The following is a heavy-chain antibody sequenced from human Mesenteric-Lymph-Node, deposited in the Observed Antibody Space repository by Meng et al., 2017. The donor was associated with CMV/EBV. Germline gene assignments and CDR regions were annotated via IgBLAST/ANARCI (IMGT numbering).Heavy chain of an antibody. CDR1: GFTFSNYW. J-gene: IGHJ4*02. Sequence: GESLKISCAASGFTFSNYWMTWVRQAPGKGLEWVANINQDGSVKYYVDSVKGRFTISRDNAKNSVYLQMNSLRAEDTAVYYCYGDYDYWGQGTLVTVSS. CDR2: INQDGSVK. CDR3: YGDYDY. D-gene: IGHD4-17*01. V-gene: IGHV3-7*01.